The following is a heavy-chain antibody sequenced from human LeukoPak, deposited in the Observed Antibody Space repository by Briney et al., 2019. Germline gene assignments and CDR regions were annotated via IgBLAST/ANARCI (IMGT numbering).Heavy chain of an antibody. CDR3: ARAVIIFGAAVAKGFDC. D-gene: IGHD3-3*01. CDR2: IYYSGST. J-gene: IGHJ4*02. V-gene: IGHV4-59*01. CDR1: GGSFSTYY. Sequence: TPSETLSLTCTVSGGSFSTYYWSWIRQPPGKGLEWIGYIYYSGSTDYSPSLKSRVTMSLDASKNQFSLNLNPVTAADTAVYYCARAVIIFGAAVAKGFDCWGQGTLVTVSS.